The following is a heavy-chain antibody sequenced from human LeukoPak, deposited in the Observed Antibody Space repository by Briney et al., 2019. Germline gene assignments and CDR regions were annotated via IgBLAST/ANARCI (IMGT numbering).Heavy chain of an antibody. CDR2: INHRGST. Sequence: PSETLSLTCTVSGGSINSNYYWGWIRQPPGKGLEWIGEINHRGSTNYNPSLKSRVTISVDTSKNQFSLRLSSVTAADTAVYYCARGRTYYYDSSGSNYMDVWGKGTTVTVSS. V-gene: IGHV4-34*01. J-gene: IGHJ6*03. CDR1: GGSINSNYY. CDR3: ARGRTYYYDSSGSNYMDV. D-gene: IGHD3-22*01.